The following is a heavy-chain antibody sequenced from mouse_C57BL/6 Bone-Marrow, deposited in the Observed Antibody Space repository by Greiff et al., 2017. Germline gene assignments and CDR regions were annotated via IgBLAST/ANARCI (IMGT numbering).Heavy chain of an antibody. Sequence: VQLQQSGAELARPGASVKLSCKASGYTFTSYGISWVKQRTGQGLEWIGEIYPRSGNTYYNEKFKGKATLTADKSSSTASMELRSLTSEDSAVYFCAIYYGSPYYYAMDYWGQGTSVTVSS. J-gene: IGHJ4*01. CDR2: IYPRSGNT. V-gene: IGHV1-81*01. D-gene: IGHD1-1*01. CDR1: GYTFTSYG. CDR3: AIYYGSPYYYAMDY.